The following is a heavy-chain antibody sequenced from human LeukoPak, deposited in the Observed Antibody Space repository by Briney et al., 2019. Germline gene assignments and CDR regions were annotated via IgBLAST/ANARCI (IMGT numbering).Heavy chain of an antibody. CDR1: GFTFSSYA. Sequence: GGSLRLSCAVSGFTFSSYAIHWVRQAPGKGLEWVAVISYDGSNKYYADPVKGRFTISRDNSKNTLYLQMNSLRAEDTAVYYCARDFPNYYGSGGDYWGQGTLVTVSS. J-gene: IGHJ4*02. CDR2: ISYDGSNK. V-gene: IGHV3-30*04. CDR3: ARDFPNYYGSGGDY. D-gene: IGHD3-10*01.